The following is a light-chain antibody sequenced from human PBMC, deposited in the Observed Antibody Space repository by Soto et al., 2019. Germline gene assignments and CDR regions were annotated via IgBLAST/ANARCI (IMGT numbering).Light chain of an antibody. Sequence: EIVLTQSPATLSLSPGERATLSCRASQSVSSYLAWYQQKPGQAPRLLIYDASNRATGIPARFSGSGSGTDFTLAISSLVPEDFAVYYCQQRSNSYTFGQGTKLEIK. CDR3: QQRSNSYT. V-gene: IGKV3-11*01. J-gene: IGKJ2*01. CDR1: QSVSSY. CDR2: DAS.